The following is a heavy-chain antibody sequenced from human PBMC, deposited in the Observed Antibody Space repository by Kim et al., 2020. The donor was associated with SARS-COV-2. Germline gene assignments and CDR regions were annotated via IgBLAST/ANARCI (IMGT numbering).Heavy chain of an antibody. J-gene: IGHJ4*02. CDR2: NSYAT. Sequence: NSYATAYAASVKGRFTISRDDAKNTAYLQMNSLKTEDTAVYYCTRLSGGYWGQGTLVTVSS. D-gene: IGHD3-16*01. CDR3: TRLSGGY. V-gene: IGHV3-73*01.